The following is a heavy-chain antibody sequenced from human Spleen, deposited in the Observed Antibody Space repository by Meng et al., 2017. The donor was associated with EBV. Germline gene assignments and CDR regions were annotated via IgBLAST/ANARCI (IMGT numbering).Heavy chain of an antibody. CDR2: IYSGGST. D-gene: IGHD5-12*01. J-gene: IGHJ4*02. CDR1: GFTVGSNY. CDR3: ARTVTLVATIGYFDY. Sequence: EVHLMESEGGLCHPGGPLLLSRGASGFTVGSNYMSWDRQAPGKRLEWVSVIYSGGSTYYADSVKGRFTISRDNSKNTLYLQMNSLRAEDTAVYYCARTVTLVATIGYFDYWGQGTLVTVSS. V-gene: IGHV3-53*01.